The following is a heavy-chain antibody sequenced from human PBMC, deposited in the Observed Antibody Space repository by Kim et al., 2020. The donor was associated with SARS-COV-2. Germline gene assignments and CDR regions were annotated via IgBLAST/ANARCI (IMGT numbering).Heavy chain of an antibody. V-gene: IGHV3-43*02. D-gene: IGHD2-2*01. J-gene: IGHJ4*02. CDR2: ISGDGGST. CDR1: GFTFDDYA. Sequence: GGSLRLSCAASGFTFDDYAMHWVRQAPGKGLEWVSLISGDGGSTYYADSVKGRFTISRDNSKNSLYLQMNSLRTEDTALYYCAKDIRKAVVPAGIVDYWGQGTLVTVSS. CDR3: AKDIRKAVVPAGIVDY.